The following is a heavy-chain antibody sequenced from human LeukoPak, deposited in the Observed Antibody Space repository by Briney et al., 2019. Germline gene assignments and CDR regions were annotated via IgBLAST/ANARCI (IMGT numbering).Heavy chain of an antibody. CDR2: IYYSGST. V-gene: IGHV4-59*01. J-gene: IGHJ2*01. CDR3: ARGSSYWYFDL. CDR1: GGSISSYY. Sequence: SETLSLTCTVSGGSISSYYWSWIRQPPGKGLEWIGYIYYSGSTNYHPSLKSRVTISVDTSKNQFSLKLSSVTAADTAVYYCARGSSYWYFDLWGRGTLVTVSS. D-gene: IGHD3-10*01.